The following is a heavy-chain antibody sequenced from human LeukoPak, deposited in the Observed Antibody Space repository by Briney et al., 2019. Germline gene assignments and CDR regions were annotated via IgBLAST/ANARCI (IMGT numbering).Heavy chain of an antibody. Sequence: SQTLSLTCAVSGGSISSGGYSWSWIRQPPGKGLEWIGYIYHSGSTYYNPSLKRRVTISVDRSKNQFSLKLSSVTAADTAVYYCARRTYSSGYYYVDYWGQGTLVTVSS. D-gene: IGHD3-22*01. CDR1: GGSISSGGYS. CDR3: ARRTYSSGYYYVDY. CDR2: IYHSGST. J-gene: IGHJ4*02. V-gene: IGHV4-30-2*01.